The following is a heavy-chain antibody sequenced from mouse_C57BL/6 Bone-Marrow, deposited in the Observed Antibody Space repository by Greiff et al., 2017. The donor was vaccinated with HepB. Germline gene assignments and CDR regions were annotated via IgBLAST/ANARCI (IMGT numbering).Heavy chain of an antibody. CDR1: GFTFSDYY. V-gene: IGHV5-12*01. J-gene: IGHJ2*01. CDR2: ISNGGGST. Sequence: EVMLVESGGGLVQPGGFLKLSCAASGFTFSDYYMYWVRQTPEKRLEWVAYISNGGGSTYYPDTVKGRFTISRDNAKNTLYLQMSRLKSEDTAMYYCARRGNYANYFDYWGQGTTLTVSS. D-gene: IGHD2-1*01. CDR3: ARRGNYANYFDY.